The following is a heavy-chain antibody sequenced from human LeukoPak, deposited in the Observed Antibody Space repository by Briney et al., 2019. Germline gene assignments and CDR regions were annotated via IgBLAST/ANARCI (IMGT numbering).Heavy chain of an antibody. CDR3: AGGLGDPTVDY. D-gene: IGHD3-16*01. V-gene: IGHV1-46*01. CDR1: GYTFTSYY. Sequence: GASVKVSCKASGYTFTSYYMHWVRQAPGQGLEWMGIINPRGGSTSYAQKFQGKVTMTRDTSTSTVYMELSSLRSEDTAVYYCAGGLGDPTVDYWGQGTLVTVSS. CDR2: INPRGGST. J-gene: IGHJ4*02.